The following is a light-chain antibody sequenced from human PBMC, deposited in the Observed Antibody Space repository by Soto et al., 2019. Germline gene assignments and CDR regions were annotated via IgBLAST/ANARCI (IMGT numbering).Light chain of an antibody. CDR2: GNS. CDR1: SSNIGAGYD. J-gene: IGLJ3*02. V-gene: IGLV1-40*01. CDR3: QSSDSSLSGWV. Sequence: QSVLTQPPSVSGAPGQRVTISCNGSSSNIGAGYDVHWYQQLPGTAPKLLIYGNSNRPSGVPDRFSGSKSGTSASLAITGLQAQDETDYHCQSSDSSLSGWVFGGGTKLTVL.